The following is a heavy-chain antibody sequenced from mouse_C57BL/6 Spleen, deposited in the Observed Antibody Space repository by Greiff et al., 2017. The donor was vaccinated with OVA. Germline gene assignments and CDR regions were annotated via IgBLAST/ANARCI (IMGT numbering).Heavy chain of an antibody. CDR2: IYPGDGDT. CDR3: ARGGYYGSSYFDY. J-gene: IGHJ2*01. D-gene: IGHD1-1*01. V-gene: IGHV1-80*01. Sequence: VKLMESGAELVKPGASVKISCKASGYAFSSYWMNWVKQRPGKGLEWIGQIYPGDGDTNYNGKFKGKATLTADKSSSTAYMQLSSLTSEDSAVYFCARGGYYGSSYFDYWGQGTTLTVSS. CDR1: GYAFSSYW.